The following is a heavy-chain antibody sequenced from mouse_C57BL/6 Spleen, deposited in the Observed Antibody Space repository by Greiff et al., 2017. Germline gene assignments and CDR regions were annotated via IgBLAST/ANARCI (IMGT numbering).Heavy chain of an antibody. CDR3: ARTGNYYGSSSAWFAY. Sequence: VQGVESGPGLVQPSQSLSITCTVSGFSLTSYGVHWVRQSPGKGLEWLGGRWSGGSTDYNAAFISRLSISKDNSKSQVFFKMNSLQADDTAIYYCARTGNYYGSSSAWFAYWGQGTLVTVSA. CDR1: GFSLTSYG. J-gene: IGHJ3*01. D-gene: IGHD1-1*01. CDR2: RWSGGST. V-gene: IGHV2-2*01.